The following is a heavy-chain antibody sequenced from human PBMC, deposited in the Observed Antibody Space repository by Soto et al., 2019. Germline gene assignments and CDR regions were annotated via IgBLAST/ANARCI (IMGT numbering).Heavy chain of an antibody. CDR1: GFTFRSYG. Sequence: GSLGLSCAASGFTFRSYGMHWVRQAPGKGLEWVAVISYDGSNKFYADSVKGRFTISRDNSKNTLYLQMDSLRVEDTAVYYCAKGRGNYWAIDSWGQGTLVTVSS. CDR2: ISYDGSNK. D-gene: IGHD1-7*01. V-gene: IGHV3-30*18. CDR3: AKGRGNYWAIDS. J-gene: IGHJ4*02.